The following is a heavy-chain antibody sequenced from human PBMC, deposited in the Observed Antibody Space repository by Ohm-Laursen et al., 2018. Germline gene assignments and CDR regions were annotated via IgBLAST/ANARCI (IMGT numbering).Heavy chain of an antibody. J-gene: IGHJ3*02. Sequence: SLRLSCTASGFTFSSYAMSWVRQAPGKGLEWVSAISGSGGSTYYADSVKGRFTISRDNSKNTLYLQMNSLRAEDTAVYYCAKDSWELLDAFDIWGQGTMVTASS. CDR2: ISGSGGST. V-gene: IGHV3-23*01. D-gene: IGHD1-26*01. CDR3: AKDSWELLDAFDI. CDR1: GFTFSSYA.